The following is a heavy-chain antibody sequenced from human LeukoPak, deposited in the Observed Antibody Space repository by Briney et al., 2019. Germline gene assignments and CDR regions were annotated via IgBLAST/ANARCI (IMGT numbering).Heavy chain of an antibody. J-gene: IGHJ4*02. Sequence: ASVKVSCKVSGYTLTELSMHWVRQAPGKGLEWMGGFDPEDGETIYAQKFQGRVTMTRSTSMSTAYMELSSLSSEDTAVYYCARGPPNWGYDYWGQGTLVTVSS. CDR3: ARGPPNWGYDY. CDR1: GYTLTELS. D-gene: IGHD7-27*01. CDR2: FDPEDGET. V-gene: IGHV1-24*01.